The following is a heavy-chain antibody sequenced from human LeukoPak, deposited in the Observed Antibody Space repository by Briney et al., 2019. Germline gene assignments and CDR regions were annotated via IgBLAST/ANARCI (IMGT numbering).Heavy chain of an antibody. J-gene: IGHJ4*02. V-gene: IGHV3-21*01. CDR2: ISSSSSYI. Sequence: PGGSLRLSCAASGFTFSSYSMNWVRQAPGKGLEWVSSISSSSSYIYYADSVKGRFTISRDNAKNSLYLQMNSLRAEDTAVYYCARDCSSTSCYSSGIDYWGQGTLVTVSS. CDR3: ARDCSSTSCYSSGIDY. D-gene: IGHD2-2*01. CDR1: GFTFSSYS.